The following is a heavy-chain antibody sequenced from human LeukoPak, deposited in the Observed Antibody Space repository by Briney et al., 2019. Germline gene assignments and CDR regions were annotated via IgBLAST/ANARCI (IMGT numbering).Heavy chain of an antibody. J-gene: IGHJ5*02. CDR2: ISNDGNDA. CDR1: GFIFSSYW. Sequence: GGSLRLSCAASGFIFSSYWIHWVRQAPGKGLVWVSYISNDGNDATYADSVKGRFTVSRDNAKNSLYLQMNSLRAEDTAVYYCARDEDSSGYYYDSWGQGTLVTVSS. D-gene: IGHD3-22*01. V-gene: IGHV3-74*01. CDR3: ARDEDSSGYYYDS.